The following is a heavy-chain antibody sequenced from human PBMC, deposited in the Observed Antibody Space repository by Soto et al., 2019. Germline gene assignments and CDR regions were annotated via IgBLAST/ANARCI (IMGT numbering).Heavy chain of an antibody. CDR2: MNPNSGNT. CDR1: GYTFTSYD. V-gene: IGHV1-8*01. D-gene: IGHD3-3*01. J-gene: IGHJ6*02. CDR3: ARGPKKNLLRFLEWAAVGMDV. Sequence: VASVKVSWKASGYTFTSYDINWVRQATGQGLEWMGWMNPNSGNTGYAQKFQGRVTMTRNTSISTAYMELSSLRSEDTAVYYCARGPKKNLLRFLEWAAVGMDVWGQGTTVTVSS.